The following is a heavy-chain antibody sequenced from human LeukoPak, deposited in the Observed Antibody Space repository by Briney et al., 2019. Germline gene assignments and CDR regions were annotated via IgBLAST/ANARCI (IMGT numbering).Heavy chain of an antibody. Sequence: GGSLRLSCAASEFTFNNAWMSWVRQAPGKGLEWVGRIKSKADGGTTDYAAPVKGRFTISRDDSKNTVYLQMNGLKTEDTAVYYCVSQYFDFWGQGTLVTVSS. J-gene: IGHJ4*02. CDR1: EFTFNNAW. CDR2: IKSKADGGTT. V-gene: IGHV3-15*01. CDR3: VSQYFDF.